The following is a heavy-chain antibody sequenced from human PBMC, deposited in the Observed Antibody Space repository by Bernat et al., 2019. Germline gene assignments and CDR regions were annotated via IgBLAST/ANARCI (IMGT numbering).Heavy chain of an antibody. V-gene: IGHV4-39*01. Sequence: QLQLQESGPGLVKPSETLSLTCIVSGGSISSGRYNWGWIRQPPGKGLEWIASIYYSGTTYYNPSLKRRVTIHVDTSKNRFSLKLSSVTAADTAVYYCARQDGSGSFSENFFDSWGQGTLVTVSA. J-gene: IGHJ4*02. D-gene: IGHD3-10*01. CDR3: ARQDGSGSFSENFFDS. CDR1: GGSISSGRYN. CDR2: IYYSGTT.